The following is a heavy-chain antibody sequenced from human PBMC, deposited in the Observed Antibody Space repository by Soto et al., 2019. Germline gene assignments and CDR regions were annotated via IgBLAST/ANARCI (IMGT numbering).Heavy chain of an antibody. J-gene: IGHJ6*02. CDR1: GYTFTSYA. V-gene: IGHV1-3*01. CDR3: AREPTEYQLPPYYYGMDV. CDR2: INAGNGNT. Sequence: GASVKVSCKASGYTFTSYAMHWVRQAPGQRLEWMGWINAGNGNTKYSQKFQGRVTITRDTSASTAYMELSSLRSEDTAVYYCAREPTEYQLPPYYYGMDVWGQGTTVTVSS. D-gene: IGHD2-2*01.